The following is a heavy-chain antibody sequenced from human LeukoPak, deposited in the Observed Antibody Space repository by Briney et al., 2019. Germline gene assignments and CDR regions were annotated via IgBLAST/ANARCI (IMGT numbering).Heavy chain of an antibody. CDR3: AKPPQYYYDSSGSTDDFDY. D-gene: IGHD3-22*01. CDR2: ISGSGGST. J-gene: IGHJ4*02. V-gene: IGHV3-23*01. CDR1: GFTFSSYA. Sequence: GGSLRLSCAASGFTFSSYAMSWVRQAPGKGLEWVSAISGSGGSTYYADSVKGRFTISRDNSKNTLYPQMNSLRAEDTAVYYCAKPPQYYYDSSGSTDDFDYWGQGTLVTVSS.